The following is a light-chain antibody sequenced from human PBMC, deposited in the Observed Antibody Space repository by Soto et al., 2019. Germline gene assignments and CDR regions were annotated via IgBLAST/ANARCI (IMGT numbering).Light chain of an antibody. CDR1: QSISSY. Sequence: DIQMTQSPSSLSASVGDRVTITCRASQSISSYLNWYQQKPGKAPKLLIYAASSLQSGVPSRFSGSGSGTDFTLTISSLQPEDFATDYDQQSYSTRWTFGQGTKVEIK. J-gene: IGKJ1*01. V-gene: IGKV1-39*01. CDR2: AAS. CDR3: QQSYSTRWT.